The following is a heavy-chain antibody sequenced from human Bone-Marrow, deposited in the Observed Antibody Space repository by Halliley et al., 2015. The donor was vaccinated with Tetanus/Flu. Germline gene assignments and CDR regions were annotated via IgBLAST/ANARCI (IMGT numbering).Heavy chain of an antibody. D-gene: IGHD3-10*01. J-gene: IGHJ5*02. CDR3: ARLSMVRGKNFDP. CDR1: GGSISSSNYY. Sequence: TLSLTCTVSGGSISSSNYYWGWIRQPPGKGLEWIGSLYYSGGTSYNPSLKSRVTVFADTSKNQFSLKLTSVTAADTAVYYCARLSMVRGKNFDPWGQGTLVTASS. V-gene: IGHV4-39*01. CDR2: LYYSGGT.